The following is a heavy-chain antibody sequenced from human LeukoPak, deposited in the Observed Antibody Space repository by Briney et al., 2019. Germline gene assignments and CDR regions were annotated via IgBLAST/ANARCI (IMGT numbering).Heavy chain of an antibody. D-gene: IGHD1-26*01. Sequence: SETLSLTCTVSGGSISSSSYYWGWIRQPPGKGLEWIGSIYYSGSTYYNPSLKSRVTISVDTSKNQFTLKLSSVTAADTAVYYCASPLVGATSFDYWGQGTLVTVSS. CDR1: GGSISSSSYY. V-gene: IGHV4-39*01. CDR3: ASPLVGATSFDY. CDR2: IYYSGST. J-gene: IGHJ4*02.